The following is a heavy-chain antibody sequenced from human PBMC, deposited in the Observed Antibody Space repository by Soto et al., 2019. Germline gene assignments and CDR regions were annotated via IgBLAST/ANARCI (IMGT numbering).Heavy chain of an antibody. CDR2: IYYSGST. Sequence: SETLSLTCTVSGGSISSGGYYWSWIRQHPGKGLEWIGYIYYSGSTYYNPSLKSRVTISVDTSKNQFSLKLSSVTAADTAVYYCAREVTGTQTGDWFDPWGQGTLVTVSS. V-gene: IGHV4-31*03. CDR1: GGSISSGGYY. CDR3: AREVTGTQTGDWFDP. D-gene: IGHD1-20*01. J-gene: IGHJ5*02.